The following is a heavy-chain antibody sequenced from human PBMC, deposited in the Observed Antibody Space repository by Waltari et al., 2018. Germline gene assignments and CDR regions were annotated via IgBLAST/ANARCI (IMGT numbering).Heavy chain of an antibody. Sequence: QLQLQESGPGLVKPSETLSLTCTVSGDSIRSTSYYWGWIRQPPGKGLEWLGSMYYSGNTYYNPSLKSRVTISVDTSNNQLSLRLSSVTAADTAVYYCARHRISAGGTKSSWFDPWGQGTLVTVSS. CDR3: ARHRISAGGTKSSWFDP. CDR2: MYYSGNT. D-gene: IGHD6-13*01. V-gene: IGHV4-39*01. J-gene: IGHJ5*02. CDR1: GDSIRSTSYY.